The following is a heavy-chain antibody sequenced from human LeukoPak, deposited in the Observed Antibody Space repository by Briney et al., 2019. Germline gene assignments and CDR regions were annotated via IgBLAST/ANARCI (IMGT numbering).Heavy chain of an antibody. Sequence: SETLSLTCSVSGDSISSGSFYWSWIRQPAGRGLEWIGRIYPSGSTNYNPSLKSRVTISLDTSKNQFSLKLSSVTAADTAVYYCARHRSGWLQSSFDYWGQGTLVTVSS. J-gene: IGHJ4*02. CDR3: ARHRSGWLQSSFDY. D-gene: IGHD5-24*01. CDR2: IYPSGST. V-gene: IGHV4-61*02. CDR1: GDSISSGSFY.